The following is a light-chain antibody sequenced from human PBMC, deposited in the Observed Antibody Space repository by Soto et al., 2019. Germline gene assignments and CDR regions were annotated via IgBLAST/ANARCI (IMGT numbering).Light chain of an antibody. Sequence: ESVCTQSPCTLSLYTGERRTLPRKSSQNLGTLYLAWFQQKSGQAPRLLIYSASRRATGIPDRFTGSGSGTDFTLTIHRVEHEDFAVYFCQQYAGSPRTSGQGTKVDIK. CDR1: QNLGTLY. J-gene: IGKJ1*01. CDR3: QQYAGSPRT. V-gene: IGKV3-20*01. CDR2: SAS.